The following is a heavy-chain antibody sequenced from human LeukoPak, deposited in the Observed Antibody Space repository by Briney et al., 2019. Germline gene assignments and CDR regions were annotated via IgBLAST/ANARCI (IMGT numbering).Heavy chain of an antibody. J-gene: IGHJ4*02. CDR2: ISGSGSYT. CDR1: GFXFSDYY. CDR3: ARVGSIAAAGTPDY. D-gene: IGHD6-13*01. Sequence: GGSLRLSCAASGFXFSDYYITWIRRAPGKGLEWLSYISGSGSYTNYADSVKGRFTTSRDNAKNSLYLQMNSLRAEDTAVYYCARVGSIAAAGTPDYWGQGTLVTVSS. V-gene: IGHV3-11*06.